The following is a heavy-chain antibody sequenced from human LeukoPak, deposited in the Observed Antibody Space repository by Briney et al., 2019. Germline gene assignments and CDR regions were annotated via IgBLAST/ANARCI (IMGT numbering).Heavy chain of an antibody. CDR2: INSDGSST. Sequence: GGSLRLSCAASGLTFSSYWMHWVRQAPGKGLVWVSRINSDGSSTSYADSVKGRFTISRDNAKNTLYLQMNSLRAEDTAVYYCARGLGSYGFDYWGQGTLVTVSS. V-gene: IGHV3-74*01. CDR3: ARGLGSYGFDY. D-gene: IGHD1-26*01. CDR1: GLTFSSYW. J-gene: IGHJ4*02.